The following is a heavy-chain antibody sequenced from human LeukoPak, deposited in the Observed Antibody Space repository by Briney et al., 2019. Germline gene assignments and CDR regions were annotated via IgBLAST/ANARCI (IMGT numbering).Heavy chain of an antibody. V-gene: IGHV1-2*02. CDR3: ARVAAAAVTDY. CDR2: INPNSGGT. Sequence: ASVKVSCKASGYTFTGYYMHWVRQAPGQGLEWMGWINPNSGGTNHAQKFQGRVTMTRDTSISTAYMELSRLRSDDTAVYYCARVAAAAVTDYWGQGTLVTVSS. D-gene: IGHD6-13*01. CDR1: GYTFTGYY. J-gene: IGHJ4*02.